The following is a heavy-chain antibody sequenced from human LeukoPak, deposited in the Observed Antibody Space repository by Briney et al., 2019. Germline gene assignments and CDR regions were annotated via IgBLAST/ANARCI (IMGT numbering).Heavy chain of an antibody. Sequence: ADKSYYSNSVKGRLTVSKDISKKTLYLQMNSLRADDTAVYYCAAEHDGFDIWGQGTMVTVSS. J-gene: IGHJ3*02. CDR3: AAEHDGFDI. CDR2: ADKS. D-gene: IGHD6-13*01. V-gene: IGHV3-23*01.